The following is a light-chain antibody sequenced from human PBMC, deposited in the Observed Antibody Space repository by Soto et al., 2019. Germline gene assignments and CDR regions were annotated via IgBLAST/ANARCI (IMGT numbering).Light chain of an antibody. V-gene: IGKV1-5*03. Sequence: DIQMTQSPSTLSASVGDRVTITCRASQSISSWLAWYQQKPGKAPKLLIYKASSLESGVPSRFSGSGSGTEFTLTNSSMQPDDVSTYYCQQYNSYSATFGQGTKVEIK. J-gene: IGKJ1*01. CDR1: QSISSW. CDR2: KAS. CDR3: QQYNSYSAT.